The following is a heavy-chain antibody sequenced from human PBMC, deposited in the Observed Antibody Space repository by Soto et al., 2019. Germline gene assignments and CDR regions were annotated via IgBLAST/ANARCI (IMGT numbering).Heavy chain of an antibody. V-gene: IGHV3-30*03. J-gene: IGHJ4*02. CDR1: GFTFSSYG. Sequence: GGSLRLSCAASGFTFSSYGMHWDRQAPGKGLEWEAVISYDGSNKYYADSVKGRFTISRDNSKNTLYLQMNRLRAEDTAVYYCATLAAAGTFDYWGQGTLVTVSS. CDR3: ATLAAAGTFDY. CDR2: ISYDGSNK. D-gene: IGHD6-13*01.